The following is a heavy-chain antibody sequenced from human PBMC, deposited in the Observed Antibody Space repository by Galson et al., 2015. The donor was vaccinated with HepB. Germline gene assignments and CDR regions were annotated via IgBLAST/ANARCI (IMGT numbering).Heavy chain of an antibody. V-gene: IGHV1-2*04. CDR1: GYTFTGYY. CDR2: INSNDGVT. Sequence: SVKVSCKASGYTFTGYYMHWVRRAPGQGLEWMGRINSNDGVTKYAQKFQAWVTLTRDTSISTGYMELSRLKSDDTAIYYCARANIAPTQSYGMDVWGQGTTITVSS. D-gene: IGHD2-15*01. CDR3: ARANIAPTQSYGMDV. J-gene: IGHJ6*02.